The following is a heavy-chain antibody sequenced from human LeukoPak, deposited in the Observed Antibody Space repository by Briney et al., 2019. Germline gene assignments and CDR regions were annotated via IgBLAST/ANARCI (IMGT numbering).Heavy chain of an antibody. CDR1: GYTFTSYD. Sequence: GASVKVSCKASGYTFTSYDINWVRQATGQGLEWMGWMNPNSGNTGYAQKFQGRVTMTRNTSISTAYMELSSLRSEDTAVYYCARGKDNPYYDFWSGYYKSYEVGFDYWGQGTLVTVSS. J-gene: IGHJ4*02. V-gene: IGHV1-8*01. CDR3: ARGKDNPYYDFWSGYYKSYEVGFDY. CDR2: MNPNSGNT. D-gene: IGHD3-3*01.